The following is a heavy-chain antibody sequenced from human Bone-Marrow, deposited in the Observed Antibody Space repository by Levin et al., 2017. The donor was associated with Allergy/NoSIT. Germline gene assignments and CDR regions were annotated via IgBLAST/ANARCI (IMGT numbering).Heavy chain of an antibody. J-gene: IGHJ6*03. CDR1: GFTFSSYA. CDR2: ISYDGSNK. V-gene: IGHV3-30-3*01. D-gene: IGHD6-19*01. Sequence: GGSLRLSCAASGFTFSSYAMHWVRQAPGKGLEWVAVISYDGSNKYYADSVKGRFTISRDNSKNTLYLQMNSLRAEDTAVYYCARVGEGDDSSGWYYYYYYMDGWGKGTTVTVSS. CDR3: ARVGEGDDSSGWYYYYYYMDG.